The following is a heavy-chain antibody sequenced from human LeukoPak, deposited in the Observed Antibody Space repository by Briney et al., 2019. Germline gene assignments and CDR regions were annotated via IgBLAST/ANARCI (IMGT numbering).Heavy chain of an antibody. CDR2: ISVSGNT. V-gene: IGHV3-23*01. J-gene: IGHJ4*02. Sequence: PGRSLRLSCEASGFTFTSYNFHWVRQAPGKGLEWVSAISVSGNTYHADSVKGRFTISRDSSKNTLYLQMNRLRAEDAAVYYCAKAPVTTCSGAYCYPFDYWGQGTLVTVSS. CDR1: GFTFTSYN. CDR3: AKAPVTTCSGAYCYPFDY. D-gene: IGHD2-21*01.